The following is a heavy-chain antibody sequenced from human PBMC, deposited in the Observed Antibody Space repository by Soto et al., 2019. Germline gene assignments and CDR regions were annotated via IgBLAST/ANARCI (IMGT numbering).Heavy chain of an antibody. CDR2: ISGSTTTI. Sequence: GGSLRLSCAASGFTFSSYSVNWVRQAPGKGLEWISYISGSTTTIYYADSVKGRFTISRDKAKNTLYLQMNSLRAEDTAVYYCATPRRDAAMSMPRLWGQGTLVTVSS. D-gene: IGHD5-18*01. J-gene: IGHJ4*02. CDR3: ATPRRDAAMSMPRL. V-gene: IGHV3-48*01. CDR1: GFTFSSYS.